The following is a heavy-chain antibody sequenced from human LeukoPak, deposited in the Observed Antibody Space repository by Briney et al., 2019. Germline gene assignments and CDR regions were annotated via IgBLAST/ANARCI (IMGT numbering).Heavy chain of an antibody. CDR1: GGSISSYY. V-gene: IGHV4-59*08. Sequence: SETLSLTCTVSGGSISSYYWSWIRQPPGKGLEWIGYIYYSGSTNYNPSLKSRVTISVDTSKNQFSLKLSSVTAADTDVYYCARLRIAVAGTRWFDPWGQGTLVTVSS. D-gene: IGHD6-19*01. J-gene: IGHJ5*02. CDR2: IYYSGST. CDR3: ARLRIAVAGTRWFDP.